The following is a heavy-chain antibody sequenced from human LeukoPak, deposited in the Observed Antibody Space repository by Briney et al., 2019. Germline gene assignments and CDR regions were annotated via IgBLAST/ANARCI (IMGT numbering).Heavy chain of an antibody. D-gene: IGHD3-22*01. V-gene: IGHV1-2*02. CDR2: INPNSGGT. CDR1: GYTFTGYY. Sequence: ASVKVSFKASGYTFTGYYMHWVRQAPGQGLEWMGWINPNSGGTNYAQKFQGRVTMTRDASISTAYMELSRLTSDDTAVYYCARVSHYYDSSGWNYWGQGTLVTVSS. CDR3: ARVSHYYDSSGWNY. J-gene: IGHJ4*02.